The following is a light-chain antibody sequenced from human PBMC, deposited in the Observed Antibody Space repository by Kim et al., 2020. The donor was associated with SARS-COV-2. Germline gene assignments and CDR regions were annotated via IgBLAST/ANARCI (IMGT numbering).Light chain of an antibody. Sequence: NFMLTQPHSVSQSPGKTVIISCTRSSGTITTRYVQWYQQRPGSAPTTVIYEDDRRPSGVPDRFSSSIDYSSNSASLTISGLKTEDEADYYCQSSDPSSHWVFGGGTKLTVL. CDR2: EDD. V-gene: IGLV6-57*04. CDR1: SGTITTRY. CDR3: QSSDPSSHWV. J-gene: IGLJ3*02.